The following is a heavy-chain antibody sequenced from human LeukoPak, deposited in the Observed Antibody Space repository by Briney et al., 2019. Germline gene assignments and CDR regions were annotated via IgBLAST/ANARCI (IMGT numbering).Heavy chain of an antibody. CDR2: IGTAGDT. D-gene: IGHD3-22*01. CDR3: ARGGRDYYDSSGYYYDY. Sequence: GGSLRPSCAASGFTFSSYDMHWVRQATGKGLEWVSAIGTAGDTYYPGSVKGRFTISRENAKDSLYLQMNSLRAGDTAVYYCARGGRDYYDSSGYYYDYWGQGTLVTVSS. J-gene: IGHJ4*02. V-gene: IGHV3-13*04. CDR1: GFTFSSYD.